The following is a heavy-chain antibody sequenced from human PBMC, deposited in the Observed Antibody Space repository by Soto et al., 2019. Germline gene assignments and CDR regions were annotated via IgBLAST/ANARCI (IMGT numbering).Heavy chain of an antibody. CDR1: GFSFSDYA. CDR2: ISESGGST. V-gene: IGHV3-23*01. Sequence: GGSLRLSCAASGFSFSDYAMTWARQAPGKGLEWVVVISESGGSTHYADSGRGRFTISRDNSEITLYLRMNSLRDDDTAVYFCAKRSPYSTGWYSPIFDYWGQGSLVTVSS. J-gene: IGHJ4*02. CDR3: AKRSPYSTGWYSPIFDY. D-gene: IGHD6-13*01.